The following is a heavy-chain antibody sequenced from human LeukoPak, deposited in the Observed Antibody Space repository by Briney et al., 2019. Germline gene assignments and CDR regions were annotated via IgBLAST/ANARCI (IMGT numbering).Heavy chain of an antibody. J-gene: IGHJ6*03. V-gene: IGHV5-51*01. CDR2: IYPGDSDT. Sequence: GESPKISCKGSGYSFTSYWIGWVRQMPGKGLEWMGIIYPGDSDTRYSPSFQGQVTISADKSISTAYLQWSSLKASDTAMYYCARAQLPSDRYYYYYYMDVWGKGTTVTVSS. D-gene: IGHD5-24*01. CDR1: GYSFTSYW. CDR3: ARAQLPSDRYYYYYYMDV.